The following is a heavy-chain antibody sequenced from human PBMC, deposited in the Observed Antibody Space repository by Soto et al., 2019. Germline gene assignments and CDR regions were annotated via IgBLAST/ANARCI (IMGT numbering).Heavy chain of an antibody. D-gene: IGHD1-1*01. CDR2: IYATGTT. J-gene: IGHJ5*02. V-gene: IGHV4-4*07. CDR3: VRYGTKTLRDWFDP. CDR1: GASISGYY. Sequence: SETLSLTCTVSGASISGYYWSWIRKSAGKGLEWIGRIYATGTTDYNPSLKSRVMMSVDTSKKRFSLKLRSVTAADTAVYYCVRYGTKTLRDWFDPWGQGISVTVSS.